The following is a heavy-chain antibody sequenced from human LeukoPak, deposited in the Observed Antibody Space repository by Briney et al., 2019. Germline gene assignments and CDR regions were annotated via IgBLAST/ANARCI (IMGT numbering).Heavy chain of an antibody. Sequence: ASVKVSCKASGYTFTGYYMHWVRQAPGQVLEWMGWINPNSGGTNYAQKFQGRVTMTRDTSISTAYMELSRLRSDDTAVYYCARETDDSSGYCYDYWGQGTLVTVSS. CDR2: INPNSGGT. J-gene: IGHJ4*02. V-gene: IGHV1-2*02. CDR1: GYTFTGYY. D-gene: IGHD3-22*01. CDR3: ARETDDSSGYCYDY.